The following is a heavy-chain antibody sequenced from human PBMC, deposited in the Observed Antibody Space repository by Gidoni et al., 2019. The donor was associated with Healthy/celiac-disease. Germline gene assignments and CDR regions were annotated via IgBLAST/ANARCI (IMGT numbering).Heavy chain of an antibody. CDR3: AKDFMDYYDSSGILGLFDY. CDR1: GFTFDDYA. Sequence: EVQLVESGGGLVQPGRSLRLSCAASGFTFDDYAMHWVRQAPGKGLEWVSGISWNSGSIGYADSVKGRFTISRDNAKNSLYLQMNSLRAEDTALYYCAKDFMDYYDSSGILGLFDYWGQGTLVTVSS. D-gene: IGHD3-22*01. J-gene: IGHJ4*02. V-gene: IGHV3-9*01. CDR2: ISWNSGSI.